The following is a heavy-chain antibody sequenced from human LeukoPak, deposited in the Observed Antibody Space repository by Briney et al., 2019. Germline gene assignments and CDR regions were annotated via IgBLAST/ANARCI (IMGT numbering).Heavy chain of an antibody. CDR1: GFTFSSYA. V-gene: IGHV3-23*01. CDR2: ISGSGGST. Sequence: GGSLRLSCAASGFTFSSYAMSWARQAPGKGLEWVSAISGSGGSTYYADSVKGRFTISRDNSKNTLYLQMNSLRAEDTAVCYCAKCPYYYDSSGLFDYWGQGTLVTVSS. D-gene: IGHD3-22*01. CDR3: AKCPYYYDSSGLFDY. J-gene: IGHJ4*02.